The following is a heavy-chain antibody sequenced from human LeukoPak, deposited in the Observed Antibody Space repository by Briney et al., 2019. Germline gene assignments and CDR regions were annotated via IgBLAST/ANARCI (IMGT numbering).Heavy chain of an antibody. J-gene: IGHJ4*02. D-gene: IGHD3-22*01. V-gene: IGHV4-30-4*08. CDR1: GGSISSGDYY. CDR3: ARGLSYYDNSGYYLVIGGFDF. Sequence: SETLSLTCSVSGGSISSGDYYWSWIRQPPGKGLEWIGYIHYTGSTYYNPSLNSRVTVSIDMSKNQFSLKLSSVAAADTAVYYCARGLSYYDNSGYYLVIGGFDFWGQGILVTVSS. CDR2: IHYTGST.